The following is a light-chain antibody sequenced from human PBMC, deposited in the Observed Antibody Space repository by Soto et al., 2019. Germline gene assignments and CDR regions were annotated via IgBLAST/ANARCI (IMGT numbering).Light chain of an antibody. CDR2: KAS. J-gene: IGKJ1*01. CDR3: QQYNSYPWT. CDR1: QSITDW. V-gene: IGKV1-5*03. Sequence: DIQMTQSPSTLSASVGDRVTITCRASQSITDWLAWYQQKPGKAPKFLIYKASNLEGGVPSRFSGSGSGTEFTLTISSVQPDDFATYYCQQYNSYPWTFGQGTKVEI.